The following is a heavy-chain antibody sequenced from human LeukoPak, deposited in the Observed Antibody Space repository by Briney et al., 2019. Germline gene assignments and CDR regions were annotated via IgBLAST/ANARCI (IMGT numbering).Heavy chain of an antibody. CDR3: ASGYSGSSDY. Sequence: GGSLRLSCAASGFIFNNYELNWVRQAPGKGLEWVSSISSSSSYIYYADSVKGRFTISRDNAKNSLYLQMNSLRAEDTAVYYCASGYSGSSDYWGQGTLVTVSS. CDR2: ISSSSSYI. J-gene: IGHJ4*02. V-gene: IGHV3-21*01. D-gene: IGHD5-12*01. CDR1: GFIFNNYE.